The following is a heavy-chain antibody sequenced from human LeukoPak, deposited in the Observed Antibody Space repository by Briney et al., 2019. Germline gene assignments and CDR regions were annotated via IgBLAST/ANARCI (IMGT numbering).Heavy chain of an antibody. Sequence: SETLSLTCTVSGGSISRYFWNWIRQPAGKGLEWIGRIYTSGSTNFNPSLKSRVTMSIDTSKNQFSLKLTSVTAADTAVYYCARAYGGNSQYFQHWGQGTLVTVSS. CDR2: IYTSGST. CDR1: GGSISRYF. CDR3: ARAYGGNSQYFQH. J-gene: IGHJ1*01. D-gene: IGHD4-23*01. V-gene: IGHV4-4*07.